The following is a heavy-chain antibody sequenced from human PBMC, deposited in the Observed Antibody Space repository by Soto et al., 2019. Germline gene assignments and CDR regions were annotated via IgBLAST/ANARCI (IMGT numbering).Heavy chain of an antibody. CDR3: ASFLIAAAGTEYFDY. J-gene: IGHJ4*02. V-gene: IGHV1-69*06. Sequence: GASVKVSCKASGGTFSNYAISWVRQAPGQGLEWMGGIIPIFGTANYAQKFQGRVTITADKSTSTAYMELSSLRSEDTAVYYCASFLIAAAGTEYFDYWGRGTLVTVSS. CDR1: GGTFSNYA. CDR2: IIPIFGTA. D-gene: IGHD6-13*01.